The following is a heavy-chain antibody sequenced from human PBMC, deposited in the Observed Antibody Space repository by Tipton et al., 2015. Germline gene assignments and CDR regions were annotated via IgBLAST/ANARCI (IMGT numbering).Heavy chain of an antibody. CDR2: IKPDGSDS. V-gene: IGHV3-7*01. D-gene: IGHD5-12*01. CDR3: ARSGGYGWDS. Sequence: SLRLSCAASGFTFHNYWMTWVRQAPGKGLEWVANIKPDGSDSYYLDSVKGRFTFSRDNAKNSLYLQMDSLRVEDTAVYYCARSGGYGWDSWGQGTLVTASS. CDR1: GFTFHNYW. J-gene: IGHJ4*02.